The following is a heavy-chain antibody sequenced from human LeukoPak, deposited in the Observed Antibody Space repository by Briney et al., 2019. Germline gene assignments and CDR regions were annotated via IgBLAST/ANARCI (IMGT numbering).Heavy chain of an antibody. CDR3: ARDLHGGNSFTSDWYFDL. Sequence: PSRTLSLTCAVSGGSISISNSNWWSWVRQPPGKGLEWIGEISHSGSTNCNPSLKSRVTISVDKSKNQFSLKLSSVTAADTAVYYCARDLHGGNSFTSDWYFDLWGRGTLVTVSS. J-gene: IGHJ2*01. CDR1: GGSISISNSNW. D-gene: IGHD4-23*01. CDR2: ISHSGST. V-gene: IGHV4-4*02.